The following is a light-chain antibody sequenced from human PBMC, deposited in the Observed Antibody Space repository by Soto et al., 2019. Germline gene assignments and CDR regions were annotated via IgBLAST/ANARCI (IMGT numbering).Light chain of an antibody. CDR3: QIYNDWPFT. V-gene: IGKV3-15*01. Sequence: EIVMTQSPATLSVSPGERVTLSCRASESLSTYLAWYQQKPGQAPRLLIYGASTKATGIPARFSGRGSATDFTLTISSLQSADFAVYYCQIYNDWPFTFGQGTKLEI. J-gene: IGKJ2*01. CDR2: GAS. CDR1: ESLSTY.